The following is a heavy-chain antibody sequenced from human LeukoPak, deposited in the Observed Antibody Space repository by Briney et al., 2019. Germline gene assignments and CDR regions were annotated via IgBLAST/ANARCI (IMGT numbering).Heavy chain of an antibody. CDR3: ARGHTYYYDSSGYYFT. CDR1: GGSFSGYY. J-gene: IGHJ3*01. V-gene: IGHV4-34*01. CDR2: INHSGST. Sequence: SETLSLTCAVYGGSFSGYYWSWIRQPPGKGLEWIGEINHSGSTNYNPSLKSRATISVDTSKNQFSLKLSSVTAADTAVYYCARGHTYYYDSSGYYFTWGQGTMVTVSS. D-gene: IGHD3-22*01.